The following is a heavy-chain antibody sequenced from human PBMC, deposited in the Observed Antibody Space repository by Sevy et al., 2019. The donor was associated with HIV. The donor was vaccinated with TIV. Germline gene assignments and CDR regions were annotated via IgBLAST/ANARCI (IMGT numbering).Heavy chain of an antibody. Sequence: GGSLRLSCAASGFNFGSHAMHWVRQAPGKGLDWVAVISSDGNSQYSADSVKGRFTISRDNSKNTLYLQMASLRVEDTAVYYCARDLISGSYSQSLDYWGQGTLVTVSS. J-gene: IGHJ4*02. CDR2: ISSDGNSQ. D-gene: IGHD1-26*01. CDR3: ARDLISGSYSQSLDY. CDR1: GFNFGSHA. V-gene: IGHV3-30*04.